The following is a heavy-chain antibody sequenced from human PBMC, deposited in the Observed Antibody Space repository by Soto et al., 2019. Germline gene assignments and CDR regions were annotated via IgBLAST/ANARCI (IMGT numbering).Heavy chain of an antibody. J-gene: IGHJ4*02. CDR2: IYHSGST. D-gene: IGHD3-16*01. Sequence: QVQLQESGPGLVKPSGTLSLTCAVSGGSIISSHWWSWVRQPPGKGLEWIGEIYHSGSTNYNPSLKSRVTISGDKAKNQFSRKRSSVTAADTAVYYWASSGGGEDYWGQGTLVTVSS. CDR3: ASSGGGEDY. V-gene: IGHV4-4*02. CDR1: GGSIISSHW.